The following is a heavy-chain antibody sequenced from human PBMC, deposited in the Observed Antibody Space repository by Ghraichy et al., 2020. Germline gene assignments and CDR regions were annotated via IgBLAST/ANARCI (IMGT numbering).Heavy chain of an antibody. CDR2: IYHSGST. Sequence: LSLTCAVSGGSITSGGYSWSWIRQPPGKGLEWIGNIYHSGSTYYNPSLKSRVTISVDRSKNQFSLKLSSVTAADTAVYYCARDYYDSSGPTARWFDPWGQGALVTVSS. V-gene: IGHV4-30-2*01. CDR1: GGSITSGGYS. D-gene: IGHD3-22*01. CDR3: ARDYYDSSGPTARWFDP. J-gene: IGHJ5*02.